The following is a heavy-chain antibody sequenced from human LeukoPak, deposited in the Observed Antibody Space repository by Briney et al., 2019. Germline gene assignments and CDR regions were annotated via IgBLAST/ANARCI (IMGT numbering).Heavy chain of an antibody. D-gene: IGHD2-15*01. Sequence: TSETLSLTCAVYGGSFSGYYWSWIRQPPGKGLEWIGEINHSGSTNYNPSLKSRVTISVDTSENQFSLKLSSVTAADTAVYYCATGRDFDYWGQGTLVTVSS. CDR2: INHSGST. CDR3: ATGRDFDY. J-gene: IGHJ4*02. V-gene: IGHV4-34*01. CDR1: GGSFSGYY.